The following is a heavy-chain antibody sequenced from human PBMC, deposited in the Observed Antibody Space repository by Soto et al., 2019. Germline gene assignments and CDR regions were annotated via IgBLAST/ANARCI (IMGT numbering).Heavy chain of an antibody. CDR2: ITDSGGSK. V-gene: IGHV3-23*01. Sequence: GGSLRLSCTASGFTFSSYAMTWVRQAPGRGLEGVSGITDSGGSKFYADSVKGRFTFSRDNSKNTMSLQMNSLRVEDTAIYYCARWGCSGSNCNLNQRSFDLWGQGTLVTVSS. J-gene: IGHJ4*02. CDR1: GFTFSSYA. CDR3: ARWGCSGSNCNLNQRSFDL. D-gene: IGHD2-15*01.